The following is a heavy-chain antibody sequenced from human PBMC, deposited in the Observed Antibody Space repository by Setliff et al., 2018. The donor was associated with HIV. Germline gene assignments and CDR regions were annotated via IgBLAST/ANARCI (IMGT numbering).Heavy chain of an antibody. V-gene: IGHV3-48*01. CDR2: ISSVSGSTI. J-gene: IGHJ4*02. CDR1: GFTFSRYS. CDR3: ARVHRGGSSWTDLSSAAFDY. D-gene: IGHD6-13*01. Sequence: GGSLRLSCAASGFTFSRYSMNWVRQAPGKGLEWVSYISSVSGSTIYYADSVKGRFTISRDNAKNSMFLQMNSLRAEDTAVYYCARVHRGGSSWTDLSSAAFDYWGQGILVTVSS.